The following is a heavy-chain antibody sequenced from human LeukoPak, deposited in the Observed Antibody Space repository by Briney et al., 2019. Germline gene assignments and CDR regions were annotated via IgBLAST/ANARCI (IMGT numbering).Heavy chain of an antibody. CDR1: GGSINSGSHY. J-gene: IGHJ3*02. CDR2: IYPSGGTT. D-gene: IGHD4/OR15-4a*01. Sequence: NPSETLSLTCTVSGGSINSGSHYWSWIRQPAGKGLEWIGRIYPSGGTTNYNPSLKSRVTISVDTSKNQFSLKLTSVTAADTAVYYCAKVMTMVVHVFDIWGQGTMVTVSS. CDR3: AKVMTMVVHVFDI. V-gene: IGHV4-61*02.